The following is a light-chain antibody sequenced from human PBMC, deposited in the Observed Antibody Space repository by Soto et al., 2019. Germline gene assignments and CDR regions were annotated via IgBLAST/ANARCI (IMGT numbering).Light chain of an antibody. Sequence: EIVLTQSPGTLSLSPGERATLSCRASQSVSSSSLAWYQQKRGQAPRLLIHDASSRATGIPDRFSGSGSGREVIIIISRLEHEEFAVYYCQQYGGSPRTFGGGTKVEVK. CDR2: DAS. CDR3: QQYGGSPRT. J-gene: IGKJ4*02. CDR1: QSVSSSS. V-gene: IGKV3-20*01.